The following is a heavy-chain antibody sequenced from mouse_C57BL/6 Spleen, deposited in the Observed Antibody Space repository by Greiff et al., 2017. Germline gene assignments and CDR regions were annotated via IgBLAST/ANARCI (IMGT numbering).Heavy chain of an antibody. V-gene: IGHV1-50*01. D-gene: IGHD1-1*01. J-gene: IGHJ2*01. CDR2: IDPSDSYN. Sequence: VQLQQPGAELVKPGASVKLSCKASGYTFTSYWMQWVKQRPGQGLEGIGEIDPSDSYNNYNQKFQGKATLTVDTSSSPAYLQLSSLTSEDSAVYYCARYYGSTYFFDYWGQGTTLTVSS. CDR1: GYTFTSYW. CDR3: ARYYGSTYFFDY.